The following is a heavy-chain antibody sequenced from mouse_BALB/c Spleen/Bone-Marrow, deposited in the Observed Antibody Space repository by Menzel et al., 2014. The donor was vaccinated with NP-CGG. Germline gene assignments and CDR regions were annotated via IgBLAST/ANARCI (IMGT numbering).Heavy chain of an antibody. CDR3: AKDSFLITRALDY. Sequence: VQLQESGPGLVAPSQSLSIPCTVSGFSLTGYGVSWVRQPPGKGLEWLGMIWGDGSTDYNSALKSRLSITKDNSKSXVFLKMSSLQTDDTARYYCAKDSFLITRALDYWGQGTSVTVSS. V-gene: IGHV2-6-7*01. CDR2: IWGDGST. J-gene: IGHJ4*01. CDR1: GFSLTGYG. D-gene: IGHD2-4*01.